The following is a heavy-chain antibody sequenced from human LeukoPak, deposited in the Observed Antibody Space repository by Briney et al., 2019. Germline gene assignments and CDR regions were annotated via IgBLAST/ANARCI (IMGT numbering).Heavy chain of an antibody. J-gene: IGHJ4*02. CDR2: INHSGST. CDR3: ARRSTWLRLRGGYYIDY. CDR1: GGSFSGYF. D-gene: IGHD5-12*01. V-gene: IGHV4-34*01. Sequence: SETLSLTCAVYGGSFSGYFWTWIRQAPEKGLEGIGEINHSGSTNYNPSLESRVTISVDTSKDQFSLKVNSVTAADTAVYYCARRSTWLRLRGGYYIDYWGQGTLVTASS.